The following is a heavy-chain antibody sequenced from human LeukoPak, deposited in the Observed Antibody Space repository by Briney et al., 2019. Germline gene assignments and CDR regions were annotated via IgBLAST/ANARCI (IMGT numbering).Heavy chain of an antibody. J-gene: IGHJ5*02. CDR2: IYTSGST. CDR3: ARNSGYYDILTGYYGPNWFDP. CDR1: GGSISSYY. Sequence: SETLSLTCTVSGGSISSYYWSWIRQPAGKGLEWIGRIYTSGSTNYNPSLKSRVTMSVDTSKNQFSLKLSSVTAADTAVYYCARNSGYYDILTGYYGPNWFDPWGQGTLVTVSS. D-gene: IGHD3-9*01. V-gene: IGHV4-4*07.